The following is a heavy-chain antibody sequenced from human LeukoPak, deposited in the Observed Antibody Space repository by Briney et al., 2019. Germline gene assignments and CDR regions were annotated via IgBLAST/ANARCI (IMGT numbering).Heavy chain of an antibody. CDR3: ASVLESKRHYDILTGQSMGINAFDI. Sequence: ASVKVSCKASGYTFTGYYMHWVRQAPGQGLEWMGRLNPNSGGTNYAQKFQGRVTMTRDTSISTAYMELSRLRSDDTAVYYCASVLESKRHYDILTGQSMGINAFDIWGQGTMVTVSS. J-gene: IGHJ3*02. V-gene: IGHV1-2*06. CDR2: LNPNSGGT. CDR1: GYTFTGYY. D-gene: IGHD3-9*01.